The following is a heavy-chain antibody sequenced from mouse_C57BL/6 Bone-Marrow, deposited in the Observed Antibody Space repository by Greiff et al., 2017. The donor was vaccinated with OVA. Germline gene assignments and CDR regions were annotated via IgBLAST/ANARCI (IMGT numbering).Heavy chain of an antibody. J-gene: IGHJ3*01. CDR3: ALRRAWFAY. CDR2: IYPSDSET. V-gene: IGHV1-61*01. Sequence: VQLQQPGAELVRPGSSVKLSCKASGYTFTSYWMDWVKQRHGQGLEWIGNIYPSDSETHYNQKFKDKATLTVDKSSSTAYMQLSSLTSEDSAVYYFALRRAWFAYWGQGTLVTVSA. CDR1: GYTFTSYW. D-gene: IGHD2-12*01.